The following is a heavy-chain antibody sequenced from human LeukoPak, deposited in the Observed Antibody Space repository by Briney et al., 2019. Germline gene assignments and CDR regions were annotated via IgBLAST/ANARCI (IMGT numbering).Heavy chain of an antibody. D-gene: IGHD6-19*01. V-gene: IGHV3-30*02. CDR3: AKEGAHRVAGTIGY. Sequence: GGSLRLSCAASGFTFSSYGMHWVRQAPGKGLEWVAFIRYDGSNKYYADSVKGQFTISRDNSKNTLYLQMNSLRAEDTAVYYCAKEGAHRVAGTIGYWGQGTLVTVSS. J-gene: IGHJ4*02. CDR2: IRYDGSNK. CDR1: GFTFSSYG.